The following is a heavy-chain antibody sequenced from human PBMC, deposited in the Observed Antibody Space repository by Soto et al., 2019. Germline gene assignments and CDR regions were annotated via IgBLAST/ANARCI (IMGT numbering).Heavy chain of an antibody. CDR2: TYYRSKWLN. V-gene: IGHV6-1*01. D-gene: IGHD3-16*01. Sequence: LSLTCVISGDSVSAYSSAWNWIRQSPSRGLEWLGRTYYRSKWLNDYAVSVKSRLNIRPDTTKNQFSLQLDSVEPEDTATYYCARSRGKLRGGIDVWGQGTTVTVSS. CDR1: GDSVSAYSSA. J-gene: IGHJ6*02. CDR3: ARSRGKLRGGIDV.